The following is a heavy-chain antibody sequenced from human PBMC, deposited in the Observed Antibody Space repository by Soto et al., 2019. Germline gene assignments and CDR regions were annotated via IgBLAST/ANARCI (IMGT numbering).Heavy chain of an antibody. D-gene: IGHD3-10*01. J-gene: IGHJ6*02. CDR2: IYSGGST. V-gene: IGHV3-53*01. Sequence: PGGSLRLSCAASGFTVSSNYMSWVRQAPGKGLEWVSVIYSGGSTYYADSVKGRFTISRDNSKNTLYLQMNSLRAEDTAVYYCARERAMVRGVREYYYYGMDVWGQGTTVTVS. CDR1: GFTVSSNY. CDR3: ARERAMVRGVREYYYYGMDV.